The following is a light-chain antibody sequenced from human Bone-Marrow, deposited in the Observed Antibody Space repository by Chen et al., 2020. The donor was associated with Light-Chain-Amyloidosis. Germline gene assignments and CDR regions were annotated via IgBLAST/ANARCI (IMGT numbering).Light chain of an antibody. Sequence: SYWLTPPSSVSVAPGQTATIACGGTNIGTTSVHWYQQTPGQAPLLVVDDDSDRPSGIPERLSGSNAGKTATLTISRVEAGEEADYYCQVWDRSSDRPVFGGGTKLTVL. CDR2: DDS. CDR3: QVWDRSSDRPV. CDR1: NIGTTS. J-gene: IGLJ3*02. V-gene: IGLV3-21*02.